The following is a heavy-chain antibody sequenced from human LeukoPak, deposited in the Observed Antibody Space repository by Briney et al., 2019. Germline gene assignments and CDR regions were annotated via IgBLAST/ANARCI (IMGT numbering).Heavy chain of an antibody. D-gene: IGHD1-26*01. CDR2: IRHGGGNA. CDR3: AASGSYLDYYYYMDV. V-gene: IGHV3-30*02. Sequence: PGGSLRLSCAASGFSFSNYGMHWVRQAPGKGLEWVTFIRHGGGNAYYADSVKGRFTTSRDNSKNTLYLQMNGLRAEDTAVYYCAASGSYLDYYYYMDVWGKGTTVTVSS. CDR1: GFSFSNYG. J-gene: IGHJ6*03.